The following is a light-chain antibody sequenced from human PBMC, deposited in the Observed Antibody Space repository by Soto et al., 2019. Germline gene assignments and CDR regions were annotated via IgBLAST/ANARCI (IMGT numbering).Light chain of an antibody. CDR2: AAS. CDR3: QQSYSTPYT. V-gene: IGKV1-39*01. CDR1: QSISSY. J-gene: IGKJ2*01. Sequence: DIQMTQSPSSLSASVGDRVTITCRASQSISSYLNWYQQKPGKAPKLLIYAASSLQSGVPSRFSGSGSGTDFTLTISSLQPEDFATYYCQQSYSTPYTFVQGTQLEIK.